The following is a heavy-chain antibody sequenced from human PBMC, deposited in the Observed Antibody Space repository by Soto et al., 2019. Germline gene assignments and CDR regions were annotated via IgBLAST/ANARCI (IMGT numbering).Heavy chain of an antibody. CDR3: ATQSTRFEYYYYGMDV. CDR2: IYYSGST. V-gene: IGHV4-39*01. Sequence: SEILSLTCTVSGGSISSSSYYWGWIRQPPGKGLEWIGSIYYSGSTYYNPSLKSRVTISVDTSKNQFSLKLSSVTAADTAVYYCATQSTRFEYYYYGMDVWGQGTTVTVSS. CDR1: GGSISSSSYY. D-gene: IGHD3-9*01. J-gene: IGHJ6*02.